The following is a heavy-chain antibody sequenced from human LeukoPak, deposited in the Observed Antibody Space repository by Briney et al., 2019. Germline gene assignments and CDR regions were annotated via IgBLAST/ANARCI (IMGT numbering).Heavy chain of an antibody. CDR2: IDTSGSS. CDR3: ARATIWNNYHYPFDV. D-gene: IGHD3-10*01. Sequence: SETLSLTCTVSGGSFTSGSDYWSWIRQPAGKRLEWIGHIDTSGSSTFNPSLKSRVTMSLDTSRNEFYLKLNSVAAADTAIYYCARATIWNNYHYPFDVWGLGTMVSVSS. V-gene: IGHV4-61*09. J-gene: IGHJ3*01. CDR1: GGSFTSGSDY.